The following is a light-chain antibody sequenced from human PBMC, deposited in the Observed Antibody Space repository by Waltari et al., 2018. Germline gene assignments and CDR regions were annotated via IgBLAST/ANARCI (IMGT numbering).Light chain of an antibody. J-gene: IGLJ2*01. CDR1: SSDVGGSNY. V-gene: IGLV2-14*03. Sequence: QSALTQPASVSGSPGQSITISCTGTSSDVGGSNYVSWYQQHPGKAPKLLIYEVGNRPSGVSNRFSGSKSGNTASLTISGLQAEDEADYYCSSYTSSSTQVVFGGGTKLTVL. CDR3: SSYTSSSTQVV. CDR2: EVG.